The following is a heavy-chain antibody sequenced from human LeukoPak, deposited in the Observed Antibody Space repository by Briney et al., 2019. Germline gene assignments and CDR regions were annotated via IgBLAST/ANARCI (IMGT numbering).Heavy chain of an antibody. D-gene: IGHD3-22*01. CDR2: IYYSGST. V-gene: IGHV4-59*01. Sequence: SETLSLTCTVSGGSISGYYWSWIRQPPGKGLEWIGYIYYSGSTNYNPSLKSRVTISVGTSKNQFSLKLSSVTAADTAVYYCARALYYYDSSGYYYFDYWGQGTLVTVSS. CDR3: ARALYYYDSSGYYYFDY. J-gene: IGHJ4*02. CDR1: GGSISGYY.